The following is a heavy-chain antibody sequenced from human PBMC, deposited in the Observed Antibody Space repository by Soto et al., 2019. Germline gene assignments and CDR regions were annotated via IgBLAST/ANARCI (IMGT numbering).Heavy chain of an antibody. CDR2: IWSDGTNK. CDR1: GFTFSTYG. V-gene: IGHV3-30*02. Sequence: PGGSLRLSCAASGFTFSTYGMHWVRQAPGKGLEWVALIWSDGTNKYYADSVKGRFTISRDNSKKTLYLQMNSLRAEDTAVYYCASSHSYYYDSSGTHAFEIWGQGTMVTVSS. D-gene: IGHD3-22*01. J-gene: IGHJ3*02. CDR3: ASSHSYYYDSSGTHAFEI.